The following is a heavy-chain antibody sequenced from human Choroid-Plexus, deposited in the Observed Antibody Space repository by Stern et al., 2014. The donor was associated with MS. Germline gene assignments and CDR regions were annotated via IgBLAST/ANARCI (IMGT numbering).Heavy chain of an antibody. Sequence: VQLVQSGAEVKKPGASVKVSCKTSGYIFTGYYIHWVRQAPGQGLEWLAWINPNTGGTKYAKKFQGRGTMGRDSSISTAYVELSSLTSDDAAVYYCARDQRGITIFGVVTDFYYLGMDVWCQGTTVTVSS. CDR2: INPNTGGT. CDR3: ARDQRGITIFGVVTDFYYLGMDV. CDR1: GYIFTGYY. D-gene: IGHD3-3*01. V-gene: IGHV1-2*02. J-gene: IGHJ6*02.